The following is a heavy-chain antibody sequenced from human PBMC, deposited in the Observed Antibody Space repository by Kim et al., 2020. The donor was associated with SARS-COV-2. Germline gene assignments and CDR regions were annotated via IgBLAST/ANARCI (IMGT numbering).Heavy chain of an antibody. CDR3: AKGGVLRYFDWLSGMGVFDI. CDR2: ISWNSGSI. Sequence: GGSLRLSCAASGFTFGDYAMHWVRQAPGKGLEWVSGISWNSGSIGYADSVKGRFTISRDNAKNSLYLQMNSLRAEDTALYYCAKGGVLRYFDWLSGMGVFDIWGQGTMVTVSS. J-gene: IGHJ3*02. V-gene: IGHV3-9*01. D-gene: IGHD3-9*01. CDR1: GFTFGDYA.